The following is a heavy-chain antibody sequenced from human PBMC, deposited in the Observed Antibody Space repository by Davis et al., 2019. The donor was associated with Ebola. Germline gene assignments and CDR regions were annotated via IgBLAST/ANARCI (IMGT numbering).Heavy chain of an antibody. CDR3: VRDWRGNYLFDY. CDR1: GFTFDTYW. J-gene: IGHJ4*02. CDR2: INRDGSER. D-gene: IGHD1-7*01. V-gene: IGHV3-7*01. Sequence: PGGSLRLSCAVSGFTFDTYWMTWVRHTPGKGLEWVGNINRDGSERNYVDSVKGRFTISRDNAKNSLYLQMNSLGADDTAIYYCVRDWRGNYLFDYWGQGTLVTVSS.